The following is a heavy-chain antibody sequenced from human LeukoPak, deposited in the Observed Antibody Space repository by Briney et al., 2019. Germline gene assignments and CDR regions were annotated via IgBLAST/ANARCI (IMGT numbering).Heavy chain of an antibody. Sequence: GGSLRLSCAASGFTFDDYAMHWVRQAPGKGLEWVAVIWYDGSNKYYADSVKGRFTISRDNSKNTLYLQMNSLRAEDTAVYYCAKSMGPYMIDYYFDYWGQGTLVTVSS. J-gene: IGHJ4*02. CDR1: GFTFDDYA. D-gene: IGHD3-22*01. CDR2: IWYDGSNK. V-gene: IGHV3-33*06. CDR3: AKSMGPYMIDYYFDY.